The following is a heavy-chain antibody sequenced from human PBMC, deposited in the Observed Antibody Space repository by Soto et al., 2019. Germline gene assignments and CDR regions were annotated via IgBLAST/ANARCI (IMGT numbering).Heavy chain of an antibody. Sequence: PGGSLSLSCAASGVTFSNYAMSWVRQAPGKGLEWVSTISGNGGSTYYADSVKGRFTISRDNSKNMLFLQINSLRDDDSAVYYCAKRPASIITFDYWGQGTPVTVSS. CDR3: AKRPASIITFDY. D-gene: IGHD2-2*01. CDR2: ISGNGGST. CDR1: GVTFSNYA. V-gene: IGHV3-23*01. J-gene: IGHJ4*02.